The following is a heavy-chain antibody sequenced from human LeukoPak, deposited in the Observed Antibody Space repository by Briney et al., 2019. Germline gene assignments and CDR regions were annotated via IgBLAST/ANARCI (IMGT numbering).Heavy chain of an antibody. CDR2: IYYTGST. V-gene: IGHV4-59*01. CDR3: AKDSSSSWFGGDSK. CDR1: GGSISSYY. Sequence: SETLSLTCTVSGGSISSYYWSWLRQPPGKGLECIGYIYYTGSTNYNPSLKSRVTISVDTSKNQFSLNLSSVTAADTAVYYCAKDSSSSWFGGDSKWGQGTLVTVSS. J-gene: IGHJ4*02. D-gene: IGHD6-13*01.